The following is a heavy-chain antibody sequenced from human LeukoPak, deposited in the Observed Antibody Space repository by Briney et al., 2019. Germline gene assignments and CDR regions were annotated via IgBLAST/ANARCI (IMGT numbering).Heavy chain of an antibody. Sequence: GGSLRLSCAASGLTFSSYWMSWVRQAPGKGLEWVANKKQDGSDKYYVDSVKGRFTISRDNAKNSLYLQMNSLRAEVTALYYCARVRASAWDYDTSGYPDYWGQGTLVTVSS. J-gene: IGHJ4*02. CDR2: KKQDGSDK. CDR1: GLTFSSYW. V-gene: IGHV3-7*01. CDR3: ARVRASAWDYDTSGYPDY. D-gene: IGHD3-22*01.